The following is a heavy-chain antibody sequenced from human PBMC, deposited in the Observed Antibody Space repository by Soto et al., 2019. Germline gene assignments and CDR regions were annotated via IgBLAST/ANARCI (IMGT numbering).Heavy chain of an antibody. Sequence: QVHLVQSGAEVKTPGASVKVSCQTSGYTPTNYDIGWVRQAPGQGIEWMGWTSAYNGNTNYAQKLQGRLTMTTDTPTRTAYMELRSLRSDDTAVYYCARALYRSGTYYAFDNWGQGTLVTVSS. J-gene: IGHJ4*02. D-gene: IGHD1-26*01. CDR3: ARALYRSGTYYAFDN. CDR2: TSAYNGNT. CDR1: GYTPTNYD. V-gene: IGHV1-18*01.